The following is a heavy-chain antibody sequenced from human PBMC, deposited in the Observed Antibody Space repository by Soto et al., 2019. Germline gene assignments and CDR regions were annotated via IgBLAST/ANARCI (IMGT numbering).Heavy chain of an antibody. J-gene: IGHJ4*02. CDR3: ARGVLGYSSSSAGVDY. Sequence: SETLSLTCVVYGGSFGGYYWSWIRHPPGKGLEWIGEINHSGSTNYNPSLKSRVTISVDTSKNQFSLKLSSVTAADTAVYYCARGVLGYSSSSAGVDYWGQGTLVTVSS. D-gene: IGHD6-13*01. V-gene: IGHV4-34*01. CDR2: INHSGST. CDR1: GGSFGGYY.